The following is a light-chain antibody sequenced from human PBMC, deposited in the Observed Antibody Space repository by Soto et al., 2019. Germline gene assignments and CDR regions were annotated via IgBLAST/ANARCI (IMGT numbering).Light chain of an antibody. V-gene: IGKV1-39*01. CDR1: QSISSY. Sequence: DIQMTQSPSSLSASVVDRVTITCRASQSISSYLNWYQQKPGKAPKLLVYAASSLQSGVPSRFSGSGSGTDFTLTISSLQPEDFATYYCQQLFDSPITFGQGTRLEIK. J-gene: IGKJ5*01. CDR3: QQLFDSPIT. CDR2: AAS.